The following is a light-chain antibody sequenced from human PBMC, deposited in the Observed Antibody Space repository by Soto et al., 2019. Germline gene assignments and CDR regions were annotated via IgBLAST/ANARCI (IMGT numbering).Light chain of an antibody. Sequence: QSVLTQPPSVSGAPGQSVTISCTGSSTDVGADNDVYWYQQHPGKAPQLLIYDNDKRPSGVPDRFSGSKSGTTASLAITGLQAEEEADYYCCSYDSGHSVVFGGGTKLTVL. V-gene: IGLV1-40*01. CDR2: DND. CDR1: STDVGADND. J-gene: IGLJ3*02. CDR3: CSYDSGHSVV.